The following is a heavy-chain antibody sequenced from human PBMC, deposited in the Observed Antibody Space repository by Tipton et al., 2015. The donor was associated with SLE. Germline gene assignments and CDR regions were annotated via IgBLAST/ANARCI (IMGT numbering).Heavy chain of an antibody. J-gene: IGHJ6*02. V-gene: IGHV4-39*01. CDR3: STVRYDYGMDV. CDR1: GGSISSSSYY. CDR2: IYYSGST. Sequence: LRLSCTVPGGSISSSSYYWGWIRQPPGKGLEWIGSIYYSGSTYYNPSLKSRVTISVGTSKNQFSLKLSSVTAADTAVYYCSTVRYDYGMDVWGQGTTVTVSS. D-gene: IGHD1-1*01.